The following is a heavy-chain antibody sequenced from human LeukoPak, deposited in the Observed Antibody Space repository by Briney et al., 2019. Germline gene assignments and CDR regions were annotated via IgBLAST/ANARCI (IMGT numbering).Heavy chain of an antibody. CDR1: GGSISSGGYY. J-gene: IGHJ4*02. V-gene: IGHV4-31*03. D-gene: IGHD6-6*01. CDR3: ARGTIGYSSSAPPPGYFDY. CDR2: IYYSGST. Sequence: PSQTLSLTCTVSGGSISSGGYYWSWIRQHPGKGLEWIGYIYYSGSTYYNPSLKSRVTISVDRSKNQFSLKLSSVTAADTAVYYCARGTIGYSSSAPPPGYFDYWGQGTLVTVSS.